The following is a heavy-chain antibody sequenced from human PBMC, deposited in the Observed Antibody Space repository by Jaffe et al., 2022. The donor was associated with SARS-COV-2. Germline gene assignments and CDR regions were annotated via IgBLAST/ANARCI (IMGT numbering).Heavy chain of an antibody. CDR3: AREGCSNGLCPGYIDR. D-gene: IGHD2-8*01. CDR2: IYRRGSI. CDR1: GDSITDGDYY. J-gene: IGHJ4*02. V-gene: IGHV4-61*02. Sequence: QVQLQESGPGLVKPSQTLSLTCTVSGDSITDGDYYWTWIRQSAGKGLEWIGRIYRRGSINYNPSLKTRVTILIDLFKDQFSLTLTSVTAADTAVYYCAREGCSNGLCPGYIDRWGQGAPVTVSS.